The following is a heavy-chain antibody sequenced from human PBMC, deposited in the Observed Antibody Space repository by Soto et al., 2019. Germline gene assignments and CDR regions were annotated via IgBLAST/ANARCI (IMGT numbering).Heavy chain of an antibody. CDR1: GYTFSQYA. J-gene: IGHJ6*02. CDR3: AKDEDV. V-gene: IGHV1-3*01. CDR2: INGRNGDT. Sequence: ASVKVSCKASGYTFSQYAIHWVRQAPGQRLEWMGWINGRNGDTKYSQKFQDRVTITKDTSASTAYMEVFSLTSEDTAVYFCAKDEDVWGQGTPVTVSS.